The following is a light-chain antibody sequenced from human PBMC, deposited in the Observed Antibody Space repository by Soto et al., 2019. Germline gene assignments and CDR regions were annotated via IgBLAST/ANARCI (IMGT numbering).Light chain of an antibody. CDR2: DAS. V-gene: IGKV3-11*01. Sequence: EIVLTQSPATLSLSPGERATLSCTASQSVSSYLAWYQQNTGQAPRLLISDASNSATGIPARFSGSRSGSAFTLTSSSLEPEDVAVYYCQQRSNWPWITFGQGTRLEIK. J-gene: IGKJ5*01. CDR3: QQRSNWPWIT. CDR1: QSVSSY.